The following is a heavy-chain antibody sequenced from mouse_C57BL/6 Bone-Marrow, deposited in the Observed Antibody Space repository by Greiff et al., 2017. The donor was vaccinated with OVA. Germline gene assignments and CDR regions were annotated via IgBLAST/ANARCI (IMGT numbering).Heavy chain of an antibody. J-gene: IGHJ3*01. V-gene: IGHV1-7*01. Sequence: QVQLQQSGAELAKPGASVKLSCKASGYTFTSYWMHWVKQRPGQGLEWIGSINPSSGCTKYNQKFKDKATLTADKSSSTAYMQLSRLTYEDSAVYYCARDGWVRRCAYWGQGTLVTVSA. D-gene: IGHD2-2*01. CDR2: INPSSGCT. CDR3: ARDGWVRRCAY. CDR1: GYTFTSYW.